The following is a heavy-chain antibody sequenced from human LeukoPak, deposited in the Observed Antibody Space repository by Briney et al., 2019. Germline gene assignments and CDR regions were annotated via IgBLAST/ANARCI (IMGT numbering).Heavy chain of an antibody. V-gene: IGHV3-23*01. CDR3: AKEEDAVVTALVNY. Sequence: GGSLRLSCAASGFTFSSYAMSWVRQAPGKGLEWVSAISSSGGSTYYADSVKGRFTISRDNSKNTLYLQMNSLRAEDTAVYYCAKEEDAVVTALVNYWGQGTLVTVSS. J-gene: IGHJ4*02. CDR1: GFTFSSYA. D-gene: IGHD2-21*02. CDR2: ISSSGGST.